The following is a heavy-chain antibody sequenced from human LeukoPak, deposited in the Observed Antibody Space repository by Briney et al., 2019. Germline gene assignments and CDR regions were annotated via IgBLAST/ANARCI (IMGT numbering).Heavy chain of an antibody. CDR3: ARLISTLTPFDY. Sequence: GESLQISCKGSGYSFTSYWIGWVRQMPGKGLEWMGIIYPGDSDTRYSPSFQGQVTISADKSITTAYLQWSSLKASDTALYYCARLISTLTPFDYWGQGTLVTVSS. CDR2: IYPGDSDT. J-gene: IGHJ4*02. V-gene: IGHV5-51*01. CDR1: GYSFTSYW. D-gene: IGHD4-11*01.